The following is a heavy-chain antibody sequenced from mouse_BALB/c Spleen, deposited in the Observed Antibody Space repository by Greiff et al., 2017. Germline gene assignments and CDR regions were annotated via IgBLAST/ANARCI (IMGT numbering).Heavy chain of an antibody. J-gene: IGHJ3*01. V-gene: IGHV3-6*02. CDR3: ARADYVAWFAY. CDR1: GYSITSGYY. D-gene: IGHD2-4*01. CDR2: ISYDGSN. Sequence: ESGPGLVKPSQSLSLTCSVTGYSITSGYYWNWIRQFPGNKLEWMGYISYDGSNNYNPSLKNRISITRDTSKNQFFLKLNSVTTEDTATYYCARADYVAWFAYWGQGTLVTVSA.